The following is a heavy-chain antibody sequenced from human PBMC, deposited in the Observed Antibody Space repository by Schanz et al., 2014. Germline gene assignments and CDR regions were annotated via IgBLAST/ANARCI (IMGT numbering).Heavy chain of an antibody. Sequence: EQLVESGGGLVKPGGSLRLSCEASEFTFSSYKMNWVRQAPGKGLEWVSSISSSGSYIYYADSVKGRFSISRDNAKNSLFLQMNRLRAEDTALYYCAIIGVMVAVAGTRADYWGQGTLVTVSS. CDR1: EFTFSSYK. CDR2: ISSSGSYI. D-gene: IGHD6-19*01. J-gene: IGHJ4*02. CDR3: AIIGVMVAVAGTRADY. V-gene: IGHV3-21*01.